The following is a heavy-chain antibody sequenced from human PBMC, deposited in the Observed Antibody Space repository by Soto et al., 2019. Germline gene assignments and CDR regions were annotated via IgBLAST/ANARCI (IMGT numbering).Heavy chain of an antibody. D-gene: IGHD3-16*02. CDR2: INPSGGST. Sequence: GASVKVSCKASGYTFTSYYMHWVRQAPGQGLEWMGIINPSGGSTSYAQKFQGRVTMTRDTSTSTVYMELSSLRSEDTAVYYCARDGITFGGVIVALDYWGQGTLVTVSS. J-gene: IGHJ4*02. CDR3: ARDGITFGGVIVALDY. V-gene: IGHV1-46*03. CDR1: GYTFTSYY.